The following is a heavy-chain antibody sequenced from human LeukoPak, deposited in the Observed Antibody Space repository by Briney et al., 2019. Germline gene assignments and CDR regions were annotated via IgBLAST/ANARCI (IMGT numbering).Heavy chain of an antibody. Sequence: SQTLSLTCTVSGGSISSGGYYWSWIRQHPGKGLEWIGYIYYSGSTYYNPSLKSRVTISVDTSKNQFSLKLSPVTAADTAVYYCAVVPAATNYYYYGMDVWGKGTTVTVSS. J-gene: IGHJ6*04. CDR2: IYYSGST. CDR1: GGSISSGGYY. V-gene: IGHV4-31*03. D-gene: IGHD2-2*01. CDR3: AVVPAATNYYYYGMDV.